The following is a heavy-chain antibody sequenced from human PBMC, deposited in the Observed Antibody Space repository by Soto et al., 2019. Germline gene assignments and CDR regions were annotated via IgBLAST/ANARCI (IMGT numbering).Heavy chain of an antibody. Sequence: SVKGACKASGGTFSSYAISWVRQAPGQGLEWMGGIIPIFGTANYAQKFQGRVTITADESTSTAYMELSSLRSEDTAVYYCARKNLSDFDYWGQGTLVTVSS. V-gene: IGHV1-69*13. J-gene: IGHJ4*02. CDR2: IIPIFGTA. D-gene: IGHD1-26*01. CDR3: ARKNLSDFDY. CDR1: GGTFSSYA.